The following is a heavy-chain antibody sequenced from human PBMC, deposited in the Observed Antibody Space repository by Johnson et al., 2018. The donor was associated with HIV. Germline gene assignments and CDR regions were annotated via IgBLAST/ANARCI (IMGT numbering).Heavy chain of an antibody. CDR1: GFTFDDHG. CDR2: VYRGGST. D-gene: IGHD1-7*01. J-gene: IGHJ3*02. CDR3: ARGGTESVGYHPAAHFLSAFDI. V-gene: IGHV3-66*02. Sequence: VQLVESGGGVVQPGGSLRLSCAGSGFTFDDHGMSWVRQVPGKGLEWVSVVYRGGSTYYADSVKGRFTVSRDNSKNTLYLQMNSLRVEDTAIYYCARGGTESVGYHPAAHFLSAFDIWGQGTMVTVSS.